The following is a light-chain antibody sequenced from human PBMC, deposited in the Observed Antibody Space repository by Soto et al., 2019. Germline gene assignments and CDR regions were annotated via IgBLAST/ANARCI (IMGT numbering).Light chain of an antibody. CDR1: QSVSSNY. V-gene: IGKV3-20*01. CDR3: QQYHNSPIT. CDR2: GAS. J-gene: IGKJ5*01. Sequence: EILLTQSPCTLSLSPGERATLSCRASQSVSSNYLAWYQQKPGQAPRLLIHGASSRATGIPDRFSGSGSGTDFTLTISRLEPEDFAVYYCQQYHNSPITFGQGTRLEIK.